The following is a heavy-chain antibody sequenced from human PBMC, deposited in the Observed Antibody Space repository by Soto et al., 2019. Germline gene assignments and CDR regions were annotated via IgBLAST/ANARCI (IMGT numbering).Heavy chain of an antibody. V-gene: IGHV3-30*04. CDR1: GFTFSSYA. D-gene: IGHD6-13*01. Sequence: GGSLRLSCAASGFTFSSYAMHWVRQAPGKGLEWVAVISYDGSNKYYADSVKGRFTISRDNSKNTLYLQMNSLRAEDTAVYYCARDRPYKQQLDYWGQGTLVTVSS. CDR2: ISYDGSNK. J-gene: IGHJ4*02. CDR3: ARDRPYKQQLDY.